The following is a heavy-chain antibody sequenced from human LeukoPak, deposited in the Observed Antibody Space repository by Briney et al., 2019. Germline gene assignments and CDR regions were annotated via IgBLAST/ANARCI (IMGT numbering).Heavy chain of an antibody. CDR1: GFTFSTYT. CDR3: AKSRFCSSTNCYDAFDI. CDR2: ISGSGDRT. Sequence: GGSLRLSCAASGFTFSTYTMSWVRQAPGKGLEWVSVISGSGDRTYYADSVKGRFTISRDNPKNTLYLQMNSLRVEDTAVYYFAKSRFCSSTNCYDAFDIWGHGTMVTASS. V-gene: IGHV3-23*01. D-gene: IGHD2-2*01. J-gene: IGHJ3*02.